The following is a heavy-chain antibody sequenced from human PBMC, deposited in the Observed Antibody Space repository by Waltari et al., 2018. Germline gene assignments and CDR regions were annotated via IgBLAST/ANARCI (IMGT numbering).Heavy chain of an antibody. J-gene: IGHJ3*02. CDR3: ATEVKDDISRGWAFDI. CDR1: GTHFINYD. V-gene: IGHV3-13*01. D-gene: IGHD6-19*01. Sequence: EVQLVESGGDLVKPGGTSRLPGGAPGTHFINYDMHWFRQGTGEGLEWVSAIGRGGDTYYSDSVRGRFTISRENAKNSLYLQMNTLRDGDTAVYFCATEVKDDISRGWAFDIWGQGTMVTVSS. CDR2: IGRGGDT.